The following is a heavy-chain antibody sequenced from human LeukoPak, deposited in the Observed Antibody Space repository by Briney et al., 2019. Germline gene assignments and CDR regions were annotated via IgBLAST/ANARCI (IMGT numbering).Heavy chain of an antibody. CDR3: ASRITILGMDAFDI. V-gene: IGHV4-39*01. CDR1: GGSISSSSYY. CDR2: IYYSGST. Sequence: SETLSLTCTVSGGSISSSSYYWGWIRQPPGKGPEWIGSIYYSGSTYYNPSLKSRVTISVDTSKNQFSLKLSSVTAADTAVYYCASRITILGMDAFDIWGQGTMVTVSS. J-gene: IGHJ3*02. D-gene: IGHD3-3*01.